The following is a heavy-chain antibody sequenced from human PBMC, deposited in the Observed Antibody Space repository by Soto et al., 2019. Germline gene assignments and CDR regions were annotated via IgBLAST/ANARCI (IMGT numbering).Heavy chain of an antibody. D-gene: IGHD2-15*01. CDR2: ISPGSRYP. Sequence: GGSLRLSCAVSGFTFGDSYMSWIRQAPGKGLEWLSYISPGSRYPAYADSVKGRFTISRDNARRSLFLQMTSLAAEDTAMYYCVRGGGGGLFDPWGQGTMVTVSS. CDR3: VRGGGGGLFDP. J-gene: IGHJ5*02. V-gene: IGHV3-11*06. CDR1: GFTFGDSY.